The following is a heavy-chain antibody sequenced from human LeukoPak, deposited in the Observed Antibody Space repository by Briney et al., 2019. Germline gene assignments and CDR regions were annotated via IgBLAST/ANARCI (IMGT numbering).Heavy chain of an antibody. J-gene: IGHJ2*01. CDR1: GGSISSYC. CDR2: IYYSGST. V-gene: IGHV4-59*01. D-gene: IGHD3-22*01. Sequence: PSETLSLTRTVSGGSISSYCWSWVRQPPGKGMEWIGYIYYSGSTTYHPSLKSPATISVDTSKNQFSLKLSSVTAADTAVYYCARVGVRYYDSSGYYSPLWYFDLWGRGTLVTVSS. CDR3: ARVGVRYYDSSGYYSPLWYFDL.